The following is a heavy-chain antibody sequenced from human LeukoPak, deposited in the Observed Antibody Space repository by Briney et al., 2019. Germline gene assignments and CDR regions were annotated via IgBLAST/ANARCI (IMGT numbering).Heavy chain of an antibody. CDR2: ISAYNGNT. D-gene: IGHD3-22*01. CDR3: ARLYYYDSSGYWGTQEYYYYYGMDV. CDR1: GYTFTSYG. Sequence: GASVNVSCKASGYTFTSYGISWVRQAPGQGLEWMGWISAYNGNTNYAQKLQGRVTMTTDTSTSTAYMELRSLRSDDTAVYYCARLYYYDSSGYWGTQEYYYYYGMDVWGQGTTVTVSS. V-gene: IGHV1-18*01. J-gene: IGHJ6*02.